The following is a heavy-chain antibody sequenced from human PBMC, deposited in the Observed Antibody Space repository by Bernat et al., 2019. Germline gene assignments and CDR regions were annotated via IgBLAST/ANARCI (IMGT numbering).Heavy chain of an antibody. CDR1: GFSFSSYW. J-gene: IGHJ3*02. Sequence: EVQLVESGGGLVQPGGSLRVSCAASGFSFSSYWMHWVRQAPGEGLVWVSCINGDGVRTRDADSVESRFTISRDNAKNTPYLQMNRLRDEDTAVYYCARGSASAWTDDSFDIWGQGTVVTVSS. D-gene: IGHD6-19*01. CDR2: INGDGVRT. V-gene: IGHV3-74*01. CDR3: ARGSASAWTDDSFDI.